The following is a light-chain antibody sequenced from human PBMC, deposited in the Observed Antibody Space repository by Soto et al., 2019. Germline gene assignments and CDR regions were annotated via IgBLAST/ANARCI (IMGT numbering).Light chain of an antibody. CDR2: DVS. Sequence: QSALTQPASVSASPGQSITISCTGTSSDVGGYNYVSWYQQHPGKAPKVMIYDVSNRPSGVSNRFSGSKSGNTAFLIIFGLQAEDEADYSCSSYTSSSTYVFGTGTKVTVL. V-gene: IGLV2-14*01. CDR1: SSDVGGYNY. CDR3: SSYTSSSTYV. J-gene: IGLJ1*01.